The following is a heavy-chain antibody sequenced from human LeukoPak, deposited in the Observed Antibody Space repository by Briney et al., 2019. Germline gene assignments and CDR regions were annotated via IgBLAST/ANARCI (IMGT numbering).Heavy chain of an antibody. Sequence: PGGSLRLSCAASGFTFSSYAMSWVRQAPGKGLEWVSAISGSGGSTYYADSVKGRFTISRDNSKNTLYLQMNSLRAEDTAVYSCAKGELVLYFGDRTTETPLDYWGQGTLVTVSS. V-gene: IGHV3-23*01. D-gene: IGHD3-10*01. CDR1: GFTFSSYA. CDR2: ISGSGGST. CDR3: AKGELVLYFGDRTTETPLDY. J-gene: IGHJ4*02.